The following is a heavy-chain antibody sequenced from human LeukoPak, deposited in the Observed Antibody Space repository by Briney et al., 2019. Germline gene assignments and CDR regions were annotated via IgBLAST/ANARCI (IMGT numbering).Heavy chain of an antibody. Sequence: GGSLRLSCAASGFTFSSYGMHWVRQAPGKGLEWVAFIRYDGSNKYYADSVKGRFTISRDNSKNTLYLQMNSLRAEDTAVYYCAKEGLYYDILTGYSRTYYFDYWGQGTLVTVSS. CDR2: IRYDGSNK. D-gene: IGHD3-9*01. V-gene: IGHV3-30*02. J-gene: IGHJ4*02. CDR3: AKEGLYYDILTGYSRTYYFDY. CDR1: GFTFSSYG.